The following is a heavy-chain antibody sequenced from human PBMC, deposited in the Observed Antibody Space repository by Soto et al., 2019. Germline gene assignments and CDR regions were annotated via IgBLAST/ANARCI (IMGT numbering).Heavy chain of an antibody. CDR1: GGSISSSSYY. CDR3: ARHNGPLYVGYYYDMDV. V-gene: IGHV4-39*01. CDR2: IYYSGYT. J-gene: IGHJ6*02. D-gene: IGHD3-16*01. Sequence: QLQLQESGPGLVKPSETLSLTCTVSGGSISSSSYYWGWIRQPPGKGLEWIGSIYYSGYTYYNPYIKSRVTISVDTSKNQFSLQLSSVTAADTAVYYCARHNGPLYVGYYYDMDVWGQGTTVTVSS.